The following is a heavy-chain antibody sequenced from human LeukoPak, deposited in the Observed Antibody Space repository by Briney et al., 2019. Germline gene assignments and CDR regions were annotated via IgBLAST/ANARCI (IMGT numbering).Heavy chain of an antibody. D-gene: IGHD2-21*02. V-gene: IGHV5-51*01. J-gene: IGHJ3*02. CDR3: ATTYCGGDCYSDAFDI. CDR2: IYPDDSDT. Sequence: GESLKISCKGSGYSFTSYWIGWVRQMPGKGLEWIGIIYPDDSDTRYSPSFQGQVTISADKSISTAYLQWSSLKASDTAMYYCATTYCGGDCYSDAFDIWGQGTMVTVSS. CDR1: GYSFTSYW.